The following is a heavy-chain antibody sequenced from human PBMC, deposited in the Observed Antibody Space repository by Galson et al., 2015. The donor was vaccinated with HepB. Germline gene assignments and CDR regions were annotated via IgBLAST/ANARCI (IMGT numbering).Heavy chain of an antibody. CDR2: IYSGGYT. V-gene: IGHV3-66*01. Sequence: SLRLSCAASGFTVSKNYMSWLRQAQGKGLEWVSDIYSGGYTYYADSVKGRFTISRDNSANTLYLQMNSLRVEDTAVYYCARENDWSYDYWGQGTLVTVSS. J-gene: IGHJ4*02. CDR1: GFTVSKNY. D-gene: IGHD2-21*01. CDR3: ARENDWSYDY.